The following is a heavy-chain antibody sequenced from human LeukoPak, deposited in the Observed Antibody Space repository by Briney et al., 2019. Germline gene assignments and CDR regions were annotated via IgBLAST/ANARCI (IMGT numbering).Heavy chain of an antibody. CDR2: IYYSGST. D-gene: IGHD1-7*01. V-gene: IGHV4-30-4*08. J-gene: IGHJ4*02. CDR1: GGSISSGDYY. Sequence: PSQTLSLTCTVSGGSISSGDYYWRWIRQPPGKGLEWIGYIYYSGSTNYNPSLKSRVTISVDTSKNQFSLKLSSVTAADTAVYYCARETGTTFFFDYWGQGTLVTVSS. CDR3: ARETGTTFFFDY.